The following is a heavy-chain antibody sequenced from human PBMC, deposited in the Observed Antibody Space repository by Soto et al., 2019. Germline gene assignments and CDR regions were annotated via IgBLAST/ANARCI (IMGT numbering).Heavy chain of an antibody. CDR3: ARGGASSQWFDP. J-gene: IGHJ5*02. CDR1: GGSLSSGGYY. D-gene: IGHD2-15*01. V-gene: IGHV4-31*03. Sequence: ASETLSLTCTVSGGSLSSGGYYWSWIRQRPGKGPEWIAFTHHSGTTNYNPSLKSRTTISMDTSKNQFSLKLSSVTAADTAVYYCARGGASSQWFDPWGQGTLVTVSS. CDR2: THHSGTT.